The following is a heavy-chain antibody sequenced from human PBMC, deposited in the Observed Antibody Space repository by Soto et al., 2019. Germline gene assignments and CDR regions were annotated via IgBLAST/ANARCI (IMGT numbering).Heavy chain of an antibody. D-gene: IGHD2-15*01. Sequence: QVQLVESGGGVVQPGRSLRLSCAASGFTFSSYGMHWVRQAPGKGLGWVAVIWYDGSNKYYGDSVKGRFTISRDNSKNTLYLQRNSLRAGDTAVYYCAEDPCSGGRCCFPFDYWGQGTLVTVSS. J-gene: IGHJ4*02. CDR1: GFTFSSYG. CDR3: AEDPCSGGRCCFPFDY. CDR2: IWYDGSNK. V-gene: IGHV3-33*06.